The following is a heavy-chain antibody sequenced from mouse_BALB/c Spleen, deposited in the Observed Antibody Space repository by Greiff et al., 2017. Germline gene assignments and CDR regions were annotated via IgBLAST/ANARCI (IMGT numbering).Heavy chain of an antibody. CDR2: ISSGGST. J-gene: IGHJ3*01. CDR3: ARGGDYGFAY. CDR1: GFTFSSYA. Sequence: EVKVVESGGGLVKPGGSLKLSCAASGFTFSSYAMSWVRLTPEKRLEWVASISSGGSTYYPDSVKGRFTISRDNARNILYLQMSSLRSEDTAMYYCARGGDYGFAYWGQGTLVTVSA. D-gene: IGHD2-4*01. V-gene: IGHV5-6-5*01.